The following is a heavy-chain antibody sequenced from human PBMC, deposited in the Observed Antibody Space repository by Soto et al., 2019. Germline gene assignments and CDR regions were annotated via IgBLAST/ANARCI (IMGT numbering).Heavy chain of an antibody. V-gene: IGHV4-39*01. Sequence: PSETLSLTCTVPGGSISSSSYYWGWIRQPPGKGLEWIGSIYYSGSTYYNPSLKSRVTISVDRSNNQFSLKLTSVTAADTAVYYCARHFSVDHFDYWGQGALVTVSS. CDR1: GGSISSSSYY. J-gene: IGHJ4*02. CDR3: ARHFSVDHFDY. D-gene: IGHD3-9*01. CDR2: IYYSGST.